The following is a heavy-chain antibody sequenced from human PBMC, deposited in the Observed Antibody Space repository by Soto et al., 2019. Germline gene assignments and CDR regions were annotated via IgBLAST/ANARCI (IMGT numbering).Heavy chain of an antibody. CDR1: GFSFSDYY. V-gene: IGHV3-11*01. CDR2: ISFSTTSI. CDR3: ARDIEPPGLFFDY. D-gene: IGHD6-13*01. J-gene: IGHJ4*02. Sequence: GGSLRLSCAASGFSFSDYYMAWIRQAPGKGLEWVSYISFSTTSIYYAESVKGRFTISRDNAKNSLYLQMNSLRVEDTAVYYCARDIEPPGLFFDYWGQGILVTV.